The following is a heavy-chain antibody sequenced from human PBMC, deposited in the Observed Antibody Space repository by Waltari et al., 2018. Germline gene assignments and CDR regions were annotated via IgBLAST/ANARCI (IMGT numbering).Heavy chain of an antibody. J-gene: IGHJ1*01. CDR2: INPNGGAT. Sequence: VHLVQSGPEGKTPGASVKVSCKTSGYIFNDYYMHWVRQAPGQGLEFMGWINPNGGATFYAPKFRDRVTITTDASISTVYMHLTSLRSDDTALYYCARLSEFWGQGTLITVSS. V-gene: IGHV1-2*02. CDR3: ARLSEF. CDR1: GYIFNDYY.